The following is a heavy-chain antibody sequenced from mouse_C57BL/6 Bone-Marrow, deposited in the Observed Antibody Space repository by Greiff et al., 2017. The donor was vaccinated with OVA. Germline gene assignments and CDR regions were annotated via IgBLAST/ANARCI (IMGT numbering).Heavy chain of an antibody. CDR2: IDPENGDT. CDR3: TTYGKKRYFDV. D-gene: IGHD2-1*01. V-gene: IGHV14-4*01. Sequence: VQLQHSGAELVRPGASVKLSCTASGFNIKDDYMHWVKQRPEQGLEWIGWIDPENGDTEYASKFQGKATITADTSSNTAYLQLSSLTSEDTAVYYCTTYGKKRYFDVWGTGTTVTVSS. J-gene: IGHJ1*03. CDR1: GFNIKDDY.